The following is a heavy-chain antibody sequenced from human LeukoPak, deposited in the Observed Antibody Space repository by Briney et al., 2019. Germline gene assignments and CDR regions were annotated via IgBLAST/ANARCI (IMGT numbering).Heavy chain of an antibody. J-gene: IGHJ5*02. CDR2: IYYSGST. V-gene: IGHV4-59*01. Sequence: ASETLSLTCTVSGGSISSYSWSWLRQPPGKGLEWIGYIYYSGSTSYSPSLKSRVTITVDTSKNQVSLKVNSVTAADTAVYYCARGRKRFDPWGQGTLVTVSS. CDR3: ARGRKRFDP. CDR1: GGSISSYS.